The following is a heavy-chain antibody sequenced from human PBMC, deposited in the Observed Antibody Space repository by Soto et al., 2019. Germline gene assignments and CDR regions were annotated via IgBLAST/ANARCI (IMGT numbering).Heavy chain of an antibody. Sequence: SETLSLTCTVSVGSISSYYWSWIRQPPGKGLEWIGYIYYSGSTNYNPSLKSRVTISVDTSKNQFSLKLSSVTAADTAVYYCARQVATNAFDIWGQGTMVTVSS. CDR2: IYYSGST. J-gene: IGHJ3*02. V-gene: IGHV4-59*01. D-gene: IGHD5-12*01. CDR3: ARQVATNAFDI. CDR1: VGSISSYY.